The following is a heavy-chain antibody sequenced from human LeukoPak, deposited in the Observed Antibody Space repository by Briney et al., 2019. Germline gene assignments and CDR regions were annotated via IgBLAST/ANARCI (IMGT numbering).Heavy chain of an antibody. D-gene: IGHD5-18*01. V-gene: IGHV4-4*07. CDR1: GASISTYH. CDR3: ARDGLYTYGYSYFDY. CDR2: AHSDGTT. J-gene: IGHJ4*02. Sequence: SETLSLTCIVSGASISTYHWSWIRQSAEKGLEWIGRAHSDGTTNYNPSIKSRVTMSIDTSKNQLSLKLTSVIAADAAVYYCARDGLYTYGYSYFDYWGQGTLVTVSS.